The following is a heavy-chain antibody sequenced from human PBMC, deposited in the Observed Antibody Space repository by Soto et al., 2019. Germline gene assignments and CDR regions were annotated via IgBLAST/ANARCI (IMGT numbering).Heavy chain of an antibody. D-gene: IGHD6-19*01. V-gene: IGHV1-18*01. CDR1: VYTLTCLS. J-gene: IGHJ4*02. Sequence: GASVKVSCKVSVYTLTCLSMHWVRQAPGKGLEWMGWISAYNGTTNYAQKLQGRVTMTTDTSTSTAYMDLRSLRSDDTAVYYCAREGRGWYVVYWGQGTLVTVSS. CDR2: ISAYNGTT. CDR3: AREGRGWYVVY.